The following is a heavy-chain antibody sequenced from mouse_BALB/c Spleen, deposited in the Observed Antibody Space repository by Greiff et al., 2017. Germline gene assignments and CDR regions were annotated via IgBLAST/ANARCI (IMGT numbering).Heavy chain of an antibody. V-gene: IGHV2-9*02. D-gene: IGHD2-14*01. CDR3: ARERYDEEAWFAY. J-gene: IGHJ3*01. Sequence: VKLVESGPGLVAPSQSLSITCTVSEFSLTSYGVHWVRQPPGKGLEWLGVIWAGGSTNYNSALMSRLSISKDNSKSQVFLKMNSLQTDDTAMYYCARERYDEEAWFAYWGQGTLVTVSA. CDR1: EFSLTSYG. CDR2: IWAGGST.